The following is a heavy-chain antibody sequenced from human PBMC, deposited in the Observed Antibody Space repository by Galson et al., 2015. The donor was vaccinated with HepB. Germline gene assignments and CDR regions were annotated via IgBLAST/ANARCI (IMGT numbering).Heavy chain of an antibody. CDR2: INPNSGGT. CDR1: GYTFTGYY. CDR3: ARGAMVRGVFDY. J-gene: IGHJ4*02. Sequence: SVKVSCKASGYTFTGYYMHWVRQAPGQGLEWMGRINPNSGGTNYAQKFQGRVTMTRDTSISTAYMELSRLRSDDTVVYYCARGAMVRGVFDYWGQGTLVTVSS. D-gene: IGHD3-10*01. V-gene: IGHV1-2*05.